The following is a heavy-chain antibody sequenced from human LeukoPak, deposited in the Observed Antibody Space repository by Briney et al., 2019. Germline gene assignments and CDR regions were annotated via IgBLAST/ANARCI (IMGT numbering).Heavy chain of an antibody. CDR2: INHSGST. Sequence: RASETLSLTCAVYGGSFSGYYWSWIRQPPGKGLEWIGEINHSGSTNYNPSLKSRVTISVDTSKNQFSQKLSSVTAADTAVYYCATAAGYWFDPWGQGTLVTVSS. J-gene: IGHJ5*02. D-gene: IGHD6-13*01. CDR1: GGSFSGYY. CDR3: ATAAGYWFDP. V-gene: IGHV4-34*01.